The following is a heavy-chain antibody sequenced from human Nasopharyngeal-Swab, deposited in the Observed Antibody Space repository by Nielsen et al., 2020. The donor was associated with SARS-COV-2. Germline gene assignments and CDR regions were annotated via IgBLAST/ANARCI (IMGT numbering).Heavy chain of an antibody. Sequence: GGSLRLSCAASGFTFSSYSMTWVRQAPGKGLEWVSYISSSSSTIYYADSVKGRFTISRDNAKNSLYLQMNSLRDEDTAVYYCARDLQGYYYYYMDVWGKGTTVTVSS. CDR1: GFTFSSYS. CDR3: ARDLQGYYYYYMDV. J-gene: IGHJ6*03. V-gene: IGHV3-48*02. CDR2: ISSSSSTI.